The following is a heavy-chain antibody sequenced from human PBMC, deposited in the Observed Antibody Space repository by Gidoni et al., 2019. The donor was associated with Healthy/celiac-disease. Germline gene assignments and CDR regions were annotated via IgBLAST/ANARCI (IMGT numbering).Heavy chain of an antibody. Sequence: QLQLVQSGAEVTTPRASVKVSCKASGYTFPSYGISWVRQAHGQGLEGMGWISAYNGNTNYAQKLKGRGTMTTDTSTRTAYMELRSLRSDDTAVYYCARAYGGAARPYFDYWGQGTLVTVSS. V-gene: IGHV1-18*01. CDR1: GYTFPSYG. J-gene: IGHJ4*02. CDR3: ARAYGGAARPYFDY. D-gene: IGHD6-6*01. CDR2: ISAYNGNT.